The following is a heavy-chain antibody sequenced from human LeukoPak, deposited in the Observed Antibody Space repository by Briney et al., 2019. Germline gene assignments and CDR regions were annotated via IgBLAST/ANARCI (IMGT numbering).Heavy chain of an antibody. V-gene: IGHV2-5*02. CDR3: AHRYHASGGNAFDI. J-gene: IGHJ3*02. CDR1: GFSLSTSGVG. D-gene: IGHD3-10*01. Sequence: ESGPTLVNPTQTLTLTCTFSGFSLSTSGVGVGWLRQPPGKALEWLALLYWDADARYSPSLKSRLAITKDTSKSQVVLTMTNMDPVDTATYYCAHRYHASGGNAFDIWGQGTVVTASS. CDR2: LYWDADA.